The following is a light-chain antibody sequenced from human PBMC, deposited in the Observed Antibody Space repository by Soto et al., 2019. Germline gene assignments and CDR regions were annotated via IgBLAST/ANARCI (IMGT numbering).Light chain of an antibody. Sequence: VTAEARATVSXXPGEGATLXXRXSQTINNKVAWYQLKYGQAPILIIYVASTRATDIPARFSGRGSGTDFTLTISRLELEDFAVYCCQRYGIQRLFAFVPGTKVDIK. V-gene: IGKV3-15*01. J-gene: IGKJ3*01. CDR2: VAS. CDR3: QRYGIQRLFA. CDR1: QTINNK.